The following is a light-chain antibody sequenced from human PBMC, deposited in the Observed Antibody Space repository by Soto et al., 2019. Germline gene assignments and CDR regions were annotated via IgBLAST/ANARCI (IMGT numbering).Light chain of an antibody. V-gene: IGLV2-14*01. Sequence: QSALTQPASVSGSPGQSITISCTGTSSDIGGYNYVSWYQQHPGKATKLMIYEVTNRPSGVSSRFSGSKSGNTASLTISVLQAEDEADYYCSSYTSSSTLVFGGGTKLTVL. CDR2: EVT. CDR3: SSYTSSSTLV. CDR1: SSDIGGYNY. J-gene: IGLJ3*02.